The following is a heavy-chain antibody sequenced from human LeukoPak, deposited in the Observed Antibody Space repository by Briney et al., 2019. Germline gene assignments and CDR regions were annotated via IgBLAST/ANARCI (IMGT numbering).Heavy chain of an antibody. D-gene: IGHD3-22*01. CDR3: TNYDDSSDLWGY. CDR1: GFTFSDSG. J-gene: IGHJ4*02. V-gene: IGHV3-73*01. Sequence: GGSLRLSCAASGFTFSDSGMHWVRQAPGKGLEWFGHMRSKTQNYATAYAASVKGRFTISRDDSKNTAFLQMNSLKTEDTAVYYCTNYDDSSDLWGYWGQGTLVTVSS. CDR2: MRSKTQNYAT.